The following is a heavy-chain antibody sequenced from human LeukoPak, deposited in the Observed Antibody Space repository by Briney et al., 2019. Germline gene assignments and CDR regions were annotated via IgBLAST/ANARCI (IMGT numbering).Heavy chain of an antibody. Sequence: SGPTLVNPTQTLTLTCTFSGFSLSTSGMCVSWIRQPPGKALEWLARIDWDDDKYYSTSLKTRLTISKDTSKNQVVLTMTNMDPVDTATYYCARIRRDGYNSFLFDYWGQGTLVTVSS. V-gene: IGHV2-70*11. CDR1: GFSLSTSGMC. D-gene: IGHD5-24*01. J-gene: IGHJ4*02. CDR2: IDWDDDK. CDR3: ARIRRDGYNSFLFDY.